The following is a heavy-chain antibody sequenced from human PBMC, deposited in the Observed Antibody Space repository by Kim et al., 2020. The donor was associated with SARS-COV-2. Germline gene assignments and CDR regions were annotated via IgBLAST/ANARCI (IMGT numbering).Heavy chain of an antibody. V-gene: IGHV1-18*04. D-gene: IGHD2-15*01. CDR1: GYTFTSYG. Sequence: ASVKVSCKASGYTFTSYGISWVRQAPGQGLEWMGWISAYNGNSNYAQKLQGRVTMTTDTSTSTAYMELRSLRSDDTAVYYCARADIVVVSGTYWGQGTLVTVAS. CDR2: ISAYNGNS. CDR3: ARADIVVVSGTY. J-gene: IGHJ4*02.